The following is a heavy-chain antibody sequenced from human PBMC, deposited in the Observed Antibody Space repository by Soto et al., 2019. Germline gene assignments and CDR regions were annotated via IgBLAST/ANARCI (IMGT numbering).Heavy chain of an antibody. CDR3: ARGVGFGYYYYHMDL. V-gene: IGHV4-61*01. Sequence: ASETLSLTCTVSGDSVTIVSDYWRCIRQPPGKGLEWIGYIYYSGSADYNPSLGSRVTISIDTSKNQFSLKLTSVTAADTAVYYCARGVGFGYYYYHMDLWGQGTTVTVSS. J-gene: IGHJ6*02. D-gene: IGHD3-10*01. CDR2: IYYSGSA. CDR1: GDSVTIVSDY.